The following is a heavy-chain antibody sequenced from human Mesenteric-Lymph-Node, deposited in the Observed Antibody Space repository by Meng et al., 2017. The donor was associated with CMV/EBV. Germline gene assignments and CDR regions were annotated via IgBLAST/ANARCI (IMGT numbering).Heavy chain of an antibody. Sequence: SLSTSTYYWGWIRQPPGKGLEWIGTTYYSGTTYYNASLRSRVTISVDTSKNQFSLKLSSVTAADTAVYYCARLDWHCRSTSCPSTFDYWGQGTLVTVSS. CDR3: ARLDWHCRSTSCPSTFDY. J-gene: IGHJ4*02. D-gene: IGHD2-2*01. V-gene: IGHV4-39*01. CDR2: TYYSGTT. CDR1: SLSTSTYY.